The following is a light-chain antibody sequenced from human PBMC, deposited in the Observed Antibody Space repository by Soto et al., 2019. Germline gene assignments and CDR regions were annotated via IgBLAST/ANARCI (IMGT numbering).Light chain of an antibody. CDR2: GAS. J-gene: IGKJ2*01. Sequence: EIVMTQSPAPLSVSPGERATLSCRASPSISGNLAWYQQKAGQAPRLLIYGASTMATGIPARFTGSGSGTEFSLTISSLQSEDFAIYYCQQYNNWPPLYTFGQGTKLEIK. CDR3: QQYNNWPPLYT. CDR1: PSISGN. V-gene: IGKV3-15*01.